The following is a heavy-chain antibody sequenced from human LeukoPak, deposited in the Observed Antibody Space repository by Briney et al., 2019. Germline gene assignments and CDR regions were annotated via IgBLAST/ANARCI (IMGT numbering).Heavy chain of an antibody. CDR3: ARDPGAHYYDSSGSPGGY. Sequence: GGSLRLSCAASGFTFSSYEMNWVRQAPGKGLEWVSYISSSGSTIYYADSVKGRFTISRDNAKNSLYLQMNSLRAEDTAVYYCARDPGAHYYDSSGSPGGYWGQGTLVTVSS. J-gene: IGHJ4*02. CDR2: ISSSGSTI. V-gene: IGHV3-48*03. D-gene: IGHD3-22*01. CDR1: GFTFSSYE.